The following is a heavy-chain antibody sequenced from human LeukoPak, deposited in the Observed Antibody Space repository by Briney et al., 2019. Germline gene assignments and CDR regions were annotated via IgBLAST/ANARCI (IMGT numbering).Heavy chain of an antibody. D-gene: IGHD5-12*01. CDR2: IIPILGIT. CDR3: ASSVDIVATDHNYYYYYGMDV. CDR1: GGTFSSYA. Sequence: GASVKVSCKASGGTFSSYAISWVRQAPGQGLEWMGRIIPILGITNYAQKFQGRVTITADKSTSTAYMELSSLRSEDTAVYYCASSVDIVATDHNYYYYYGMDVWGQGTTVTVSS. V-gene: IGHV1-69*04. J-gene: IGHJ6*02.